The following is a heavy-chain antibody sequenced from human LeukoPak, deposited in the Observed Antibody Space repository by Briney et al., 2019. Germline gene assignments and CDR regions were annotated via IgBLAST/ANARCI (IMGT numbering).Heavy chain of an antibody. D-gene: IGHD1-26*01. CDR1: GFTFSSYA. CDR3: AKGVGANTSYYYYMDV. CDR2: ISGSGGST. V-gene: IGHV3-23*01. Sequence: PGGSLRLSCAASGFTFSSYAMSWVRQAPGKGLEWVSAISGSGGSTYYADSVKGRFTISRDNSKNTLYLQMNSLRAEDTAVYYCAKGVGANTSYYYYMDVWGKGTTVTVSS. J-gene: IGHJ6*03.